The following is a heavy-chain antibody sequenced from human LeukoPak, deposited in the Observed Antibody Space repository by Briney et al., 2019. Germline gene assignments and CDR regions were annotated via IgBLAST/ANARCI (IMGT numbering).Heavy chain of an antibody. CDR2: ISSSSSTI. V-gene: IGHV3-48*01. Sequence: GSLILSCAASGFPFSSYSMDWVRPAPGKGLEWVSYISSSSSTIYYADSVKGRFTISRDNAKNSLYLQMNSLRAEDTAVYYCVRGGYCSGGTCYPLNAFDVWGRGTMVTVSS. D-gene: IGHD2-15*01. J-gene: IGHJ3*01. CDR3: VRGGYCSGGTCYPLNAFDV. CDR1: GFPFSSYS.